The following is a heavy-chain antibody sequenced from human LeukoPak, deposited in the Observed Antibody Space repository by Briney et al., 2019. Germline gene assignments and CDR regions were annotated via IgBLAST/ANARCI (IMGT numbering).Heavy chain of an antibody. V-gene: IGHV4-34*01. D-gene: IGHD2-15*01. J-gene: IGHJ4*02. CDR3: ARGRGRYCSGGSCYSGGTYFDY. CDR2: INHSGGT. CDR1: GGSFSGYY. Sequence: SETLSLTCAVYGGSFSGYYWSWIRQPPGKGLEWIGEINHSGGTNYNPSLKSRVTISVDTSKNQFSLKLSSVTAADTAVYYCARGRGRYCSGGSCYSGGTYFDYWGQGTLVTVSS.